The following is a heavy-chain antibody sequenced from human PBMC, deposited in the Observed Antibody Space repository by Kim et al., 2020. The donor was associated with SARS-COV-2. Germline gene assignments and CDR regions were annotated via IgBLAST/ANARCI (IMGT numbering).Heavy chain of an antibody. CDR3: AKDQVIVVVPEYFQH. CDR2: ISGSGGST. CDR1: GFTFSSYA. D-gene: IGHD3-22*01. Sequence: GGSLRLSCAASGFTFSSYAMSWVRQAPGKGLEWVSAISGSGGSTYYADSVKGRFTISRDNSKNTLYLQMNSLRAEDAAVYYCAKDQVIVVVPEYFQHWGQGTLVTVSS. J-gene: IGHJ1*01. V-gene: IGHV3-23*01.